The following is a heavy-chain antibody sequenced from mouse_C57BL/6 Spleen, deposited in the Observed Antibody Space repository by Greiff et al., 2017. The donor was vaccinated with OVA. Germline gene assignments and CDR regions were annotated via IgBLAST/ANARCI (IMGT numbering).Heavy chain of an antibody. CDR3: ARETGPYYFDY. CDR1: GFTFSSYG. D-gene: IGHD4-1*01. CDR2: ISSGGSYT. J-gene: IGHJ2*01. V-gene: IGHV5-6*02. Sequence: EVMLVESGGDLVKPGGSLKLSCAASGFTFSSYGMSWVRQTPDKRLEWVATISSGGSYTYYPDSVKGRFTISRDNAKNTLYLQMSSLKSEDTAMYYCARETGPYYFDYWGQGTTLTVSS.